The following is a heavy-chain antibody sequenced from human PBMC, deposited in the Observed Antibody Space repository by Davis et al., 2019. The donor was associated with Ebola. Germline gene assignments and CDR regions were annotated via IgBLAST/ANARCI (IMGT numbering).Heavy chain of an antibody. Sequence: GESLKISCAASSFSFTGSAMHWVRQASGKGLEWVGRIRSKANSYATAYAASVKGRFTISRDDSKNTAYLQMNSLRAEDTAVYYCARGAYNWNYARFDYWGQGTLV. CDR1: SFSFTGSA. V-gene: IGHV3-73*01. D-gene: IGHD1-7*01. CDR3: ARGAYNWNYARFDY. J-gene: IGHJ4*02. CDR2: IRSKANSYAT.